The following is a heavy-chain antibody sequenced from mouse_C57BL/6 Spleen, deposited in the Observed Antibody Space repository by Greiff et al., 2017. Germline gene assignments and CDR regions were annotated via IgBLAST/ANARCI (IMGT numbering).Heavy chain of an antibody. CDR3: TRLTTEPEVDY. Sequence: QVHVKQSGAELVRPGASVTLSCKASGYTFTDYEMHWVKQTPVHGLEWIGAIDPETGGTAYNQKFKGKAILTADKSSSTAYMELRSLTSEDSAVYYCTRLTTEPEVDYWGQGTTLTVSS. CDR2: IDPETGGT. V-gene: IGHV1-15*01. CDR1: GYTFTDYE. J-gene: IGHJ2*01. D-gene: IGHD1-1*01.